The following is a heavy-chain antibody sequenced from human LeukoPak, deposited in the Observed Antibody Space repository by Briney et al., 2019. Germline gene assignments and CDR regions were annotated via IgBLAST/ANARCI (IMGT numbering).Heavy chain of an antibody. Sequence: ASVKVSCKPSEGTFSTYAISWVRQAPGQGLEWMGGIIPILGTAKYAKKFQGRVTITADEFTSTAHMELSSLRSEDTAVYYCASNTNYYEGSGHYVFDYWGQGTLVTISS. CDR1: EGTFSTYA. CDR3: ASNTNYYEGSGHYVFDY. CDR2: IIPILGTA. J-gene: IGHJ4*02. V-gene: IGHV1-69*01. D-gene: IGHD3-22*01.